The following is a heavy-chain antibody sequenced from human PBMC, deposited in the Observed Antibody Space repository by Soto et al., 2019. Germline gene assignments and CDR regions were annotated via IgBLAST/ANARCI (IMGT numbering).Heavy chain of an antibody. Sequence: PSETLSLTCTVSGGSVSGGAYYWTWIRQRPGKGLEWIGYIYYSGSTYYSPSLKSRLSISLDTSKNQFSLRLSSVTAADTAMYYCARQSYSSSDFDYWGQGTLVTVSS. V-gene: IGHV4-31*03. CDR3: ARQSYSSSDFDY. J-gene: IGHJ4*02. CDR2: IYYSGST. CDR1: GGSVSGGAYY. D-gene: IGHD6-13*01.